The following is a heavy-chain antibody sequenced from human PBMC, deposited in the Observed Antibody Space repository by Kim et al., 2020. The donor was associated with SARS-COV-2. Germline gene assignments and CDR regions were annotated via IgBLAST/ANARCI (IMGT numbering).Heavy chain of an antibody. CDR2: IIPIFGTA. CDR3: ATTPRYEMATTTPD. V-gene: IGHV1-69*13. D-gene: IGHD5-12*01. Sequence: SVKVSCKASGGTFSSYAISWVRQAPGQGLEWMGGIIPIFGTANYAQKFQGRVTITADESTSTAYMELSSLRSEDTAVYYCATTPRYEMATTTPDWGQGTLVTVSS. J-gene: IGHJ4*02. CDR1: GGTFSSYA.